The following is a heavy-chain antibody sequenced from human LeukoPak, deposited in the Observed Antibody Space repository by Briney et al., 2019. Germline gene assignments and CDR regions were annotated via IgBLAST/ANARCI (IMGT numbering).Heavy chain of an antibody. CDR3: AKDPFSCRSSGCHGIDY. V-gene: IGHV3-30*18. CDR1: GFTFSSYG. CDR2: ISYDGSNT. J-gene: IGHJ4*02. Sequence: PGGSLRLSCAASGFTFSSYGMHWVRQAPGKGLEGVAVISYDGSNTYYADSVKGRFTISRDNSKNTLYLQMNSLRAEDTALYYCAKDPFSCRSSGCHGIDYWGQGTLVTVSS. D-gene: IGHD6-19*01.